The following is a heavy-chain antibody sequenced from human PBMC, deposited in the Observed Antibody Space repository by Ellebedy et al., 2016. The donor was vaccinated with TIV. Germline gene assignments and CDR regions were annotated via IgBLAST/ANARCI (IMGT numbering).Heavy chain of an antibody. J-gene: IGHJ6*02. CDR1: GASFSGYS. V-gene: IGHV4-34*01. Sequence: MPSETLSLTCAVSGASFSGYSSNWVRQPPGKGLEWIGEINHSGTTKYNPSLKSQVTMSVDTSKNHFSLRVSYVTAADTAVYYCALGDYYSMDVWGQGTTVTVSS. CDR3: ALGDYYSMDV. CDR2: INHSGTT.